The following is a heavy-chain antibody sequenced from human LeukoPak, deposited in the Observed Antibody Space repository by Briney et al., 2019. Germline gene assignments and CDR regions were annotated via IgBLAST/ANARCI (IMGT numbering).Heavy chain of an antibody. J-gene: IGHJ4*02. CDR1: GYTFTSYG. D-gene: IGHD3-10*01. Sequence: ASVKVSCKASGYTFTSYGISWVRQAPGQGLEWMGWISVYNGNTNYAQKLQGRVTMTTDTSTSTAYMELRSLRSDDTAVYYCARDLVGSAISYSSGAWDYWGQGTLVTVSS. V-gene: IGHV1-18*01. CDR2: ISVYNGNT. CDR3: ARDLVGSAISYSSGAWDY.